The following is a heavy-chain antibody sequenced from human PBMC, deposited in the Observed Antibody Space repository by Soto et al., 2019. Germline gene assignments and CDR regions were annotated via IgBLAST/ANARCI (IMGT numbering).Heavy chain of an antibody. Sequence: SETLSLTCSVSGGSISSYSWSWVRQSPGKGLEWIGYIYYSGSTNFSPPRKSRVTISVDTSKNQFPLKLSSVTAADTAVYYCARGAGGDPSLWSLYYYGMDVWGQGTTVTVSS. CDR3: ARGAGGDPSLWSLYYYGMDV. J-gene: IGHJ6*02. CDR1: GGSISSYS. CDR2: IYYSGST. V-gene: IGHV4-59*01. D-gene: IGHD3-16*01.